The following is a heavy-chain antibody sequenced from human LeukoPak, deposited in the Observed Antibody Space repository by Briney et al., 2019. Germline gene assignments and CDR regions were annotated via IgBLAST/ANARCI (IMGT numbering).Heavy chain of an antibody. D-gene: IGHD3-22*01. CDR1: GYTFTGYY. CDR3: ARDPYYDSSGFRPDYYYYMDV. CDR2: INPNSGGT. J-gene: IGHJ6*03. V-gene: IGHV1-2*02. Sequence: GASVKVSCKASGYTFTGYYMHWVRQASGQGLEWMGWINPNSGGTNYAQKFQGRVTMTRDTSISTAYMELSRLRSDDTAVNYCARDPYYDSSGFRPDYYYYMDVWGKGTTVTVSS.